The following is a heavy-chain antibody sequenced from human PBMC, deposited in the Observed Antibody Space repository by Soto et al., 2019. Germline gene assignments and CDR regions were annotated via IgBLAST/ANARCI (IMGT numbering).Heavy chain of an antibody. CDR2: ISSSSSYI. D-gene: IGHD3-22*01. V-gene: IGHV3-21*01. CDR3: ARLTSYDSSGYSCY. CDR1: GFTFSSYS. J-gene: IGHJ4*02. Sequence: EVQLVESGGGLVKPGGSLRLSCAASGFTFSSYSMNWVRQAPGKGLEWVSSISSSSSYIYYADSVKGRFTISRDNAKNSLYLQMNSLRAEGTAVYYCARLTSYDSSGYSCYWGQGTLVTVSS.